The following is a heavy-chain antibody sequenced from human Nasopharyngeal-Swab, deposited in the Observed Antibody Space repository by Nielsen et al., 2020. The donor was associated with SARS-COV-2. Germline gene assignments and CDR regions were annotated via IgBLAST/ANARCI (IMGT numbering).Heavy chain of an antibody. CDR2: IDPSDSYT. J-gene: IGHJ5*02. CDR3: ARSDTAMGVGH. V-gene: IGHV5-10-1*01. Sequence: VRQMPGKGLAWMGRIDPSDSYTNYSPSFQGHVTISADKSISTAYLQWSSLKTSDTAMYYCARSDTAMGVGHWGQGTLVTVSS. D-gene: IGHD5-18*01.